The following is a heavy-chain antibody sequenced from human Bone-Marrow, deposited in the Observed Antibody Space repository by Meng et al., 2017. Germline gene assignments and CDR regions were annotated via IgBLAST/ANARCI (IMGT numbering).Heavy chain of an antibody. V-gene: IGHV1-2*06. D-gene: IGHD6-13*01. CDR1: GYTFPDYW. CDR3: ARDEDISAAGKLFGDY. J-gene: IGHJ4*02. Sequence: QVELVQLGRWVKEPGVLVTVSCKASGYTFPDYWLHWVRRAPGQGLEWMGRINPKSGDTHYARRFQGRVTMTGDTSISTAYMELSGLRSDDTAMYYCARDEDISAAGKLFGDYWGQGTLVTVSS. CDR2: INPKSGDT.